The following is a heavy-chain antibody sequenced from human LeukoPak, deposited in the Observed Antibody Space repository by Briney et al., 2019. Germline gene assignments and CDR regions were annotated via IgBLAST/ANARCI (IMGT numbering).Heavy chain of an antibody. CDR1: GGSINNSY. CDR3: ARDSGTTGEVKFDP. J-gene: IGHJ5*02. V-gene: IGHV4-59*01. Sequence: SETLSLTCTVSGGSINNSYWNWIRQPPGKGLEWMGYIYYSGSTNYNPSLTSRVTISVDTSKNQFSLSMRSVSAADTAVYYCARDSGTTGEVKFDPWGQGTLVTVSS. D-gene: IGHD3-10*01. CDR2: IYYSGST.